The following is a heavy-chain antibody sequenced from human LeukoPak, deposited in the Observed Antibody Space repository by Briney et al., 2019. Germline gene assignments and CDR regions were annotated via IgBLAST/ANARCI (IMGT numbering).Heavy chain of an antibody. V-gene: IGHV3-7*01. J-gene: IGHJ3*02. D-gene: IGHD1-1*01. CDR2: INGDGDGK. Sequence: GGSLRPSCAGSGFSFRRFWMTWVRQAPGRGLEWVANINGDGDGKRYADSVKDRFTISRDNARSLVFLQIHSLRDEDTALYYCARDSSPDSATTYYDALDMWGQGTMVTVSS. CDR3: ARDSSPDSATTYYDALDM. CDR1: GFSFRRFW.